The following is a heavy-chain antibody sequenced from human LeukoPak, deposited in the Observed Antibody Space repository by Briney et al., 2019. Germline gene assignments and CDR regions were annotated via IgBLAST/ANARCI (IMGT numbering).Heavy chain of an antibody. V-gene: IGHV4-61*02. Sequence: SETLSLTCTVSGGSISSGSYYWSWIRQPAGKGLEWIGRIYTSGSTNYNPSLKSRVTISVDTSKNQFSLKLSSVTAADTAVYYCARDEIPEWELLGNYYYYMDVWGKGTTVTISS. J-gene: IGHJ6*03. CDR3: ARDEIPEWELLGNYYYYMDV. D-gene: IGHD1-26*01. CDR1: GGSISSGSYY. CDR2: IYTSGST.